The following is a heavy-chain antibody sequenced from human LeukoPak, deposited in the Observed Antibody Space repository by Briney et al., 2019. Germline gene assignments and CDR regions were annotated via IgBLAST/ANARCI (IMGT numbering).Heavy chain of an antibody. Sequence: GGPLRLSCAASGFTFSSYWMSWVRQAPGKGLGWVANIKQDGSEKYYVDSVKGRFTISRDNAKNSLYLQMNSLRAEDTAVYYSSLEGSSWYRYFQHWGQGTLVTVSS. V-gene: IGHV3-7*05. CDR2: IKQDGSEK. D-gene: IGHD6-13*01. J-gene: IGHJ1*01. CDR1: GFTFSSYW. CDR3: SLEGSSWYRYFQH.